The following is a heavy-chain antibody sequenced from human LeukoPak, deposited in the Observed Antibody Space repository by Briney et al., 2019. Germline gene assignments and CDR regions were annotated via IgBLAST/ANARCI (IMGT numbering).Heavy chain of an antibody. Sequence: GGSLRLSCAASGFTFSSYAMSWVRQAPGKGLEWVSAISGSGGSTYYADSVKGRFTISRDNSKNTLYLQMNSLRAEDAAVYYCARRNYDILTGPPHYYYYYGMDVWGQGTTVTVFS. CDR3: ARRNYDILTGPPHYYYYYGMDV. J-gene: IGHJ6*02. CDR2: ISGSGGST. CDR1: GFTFSSYA. D-gene: IGHD3-9*01. V-gene: IGHV3-23*01.